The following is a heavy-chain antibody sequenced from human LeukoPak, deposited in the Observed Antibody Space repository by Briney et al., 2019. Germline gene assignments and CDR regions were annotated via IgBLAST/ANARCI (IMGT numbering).Heavy chain of an antibody. J-gene: IGHJ5*02. D-gene: IGHD1-26*01. CDR2: ISYDGTGK. CDR3: AKDRGDVGFDP. Sequence: GGSLRLSCAVSGLTFSSFGMHWVRQAPGKGLEWVALISYDGTGKYYADSVKGRFTISRDKSKNTLYLQVNSLIAEDTSVYYCAKDRGDVGFDPWGQGTLVTVSS. CDR1: GLTFSSFG. V-gene: IGHV3-30*18.